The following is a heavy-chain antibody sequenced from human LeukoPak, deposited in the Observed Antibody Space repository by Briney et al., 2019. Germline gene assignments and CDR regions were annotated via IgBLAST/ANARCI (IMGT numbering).Heavy chain of an antibody. V-gene: IGHV3-30*04. D-gene: IGHD4-17*01. CDR1: GFTFSSYA. J-gene: IGHJ4*02. CDR2: ISYDGSNK. CDR3: ARDCIRTVTTVGYSDY. Sequence: GGSLRLSRAASGFTFSSYAMHWVRQAPGKGLEWVAVISYDGSNKYYADSVKGRFTISRDNSKNTLYLQMNSLRAEDTAVYYCARDCIRTVTTVGYSDYWGQGTLVTVSS.